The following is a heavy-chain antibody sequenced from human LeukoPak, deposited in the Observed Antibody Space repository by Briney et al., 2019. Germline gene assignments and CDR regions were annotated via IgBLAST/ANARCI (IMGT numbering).Heavy chain of an antibody. D-gene: IGHD2-15*01. CDR1: GYTFTTYY. J-gene: IGHJ4*02. CDR2: INPSGGST. Sequence: GASVKVSCKASGYTFTTYYFHWVRQAPGQGLEWMGIINPSGGSTSYAQKFQDRVTMTRDTSTSTLYMELTSLRSEDTAVYYCARDVSGGNCLFDYWGQETLVTVSS. V-gene: IGHV1-46*01. CDR3: ARDVSGGNCLFDY.